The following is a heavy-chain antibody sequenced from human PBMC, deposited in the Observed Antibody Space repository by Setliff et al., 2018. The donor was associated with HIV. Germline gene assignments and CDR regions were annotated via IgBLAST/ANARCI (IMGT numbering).Heavy chain of an antibody. CDR1: GGSISSGNYY. CDR3: ARDGRAKGVYSHWHFDL. J-gene: IGHJ2*01. D-gene: IGHD2-8*01. CDR2: IYYSGITY. V-gene: IGHV4-31*03. Sequence: SETLSLTCTVSGGSISSGNYYWSWIRQHPGKGLEWIGNIYYSGITYYYNPSLKRRVTISVDTSKNQFSLKLTSVSAADTAVYYCARDGRAKGVYSHWHFDLWGRGTLVTVSS.